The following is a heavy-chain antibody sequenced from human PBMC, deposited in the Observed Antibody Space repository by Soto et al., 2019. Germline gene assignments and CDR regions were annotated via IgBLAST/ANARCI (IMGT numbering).Heavy chain of an antibody. CDR3: ARMCGTCDYGMDV. CDR1: TFNFGDYA. J-gene: IGHJ6*02. CDR2: TSRSDGST. Sequence: EVQLLESGGGLIQPGGSLRLSCTASTFNFGDYAMSWVRQAPGKGLEWLATTSRSDGSTYYAESLEGRFSISKDNSKNTLSLQMNSLRGDDTASYYCARMCGTCDYGMDVWGQGTTVTVSS. V-gene: IGHV3-23*01. D-gene: IGHD1-26*01.